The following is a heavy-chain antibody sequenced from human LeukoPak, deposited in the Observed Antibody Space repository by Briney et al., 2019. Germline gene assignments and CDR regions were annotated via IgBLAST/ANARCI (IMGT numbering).Heavy chain of an antibody. Sequence: PSETLSLTCTVSGGSISSYYWSWIRQPPGKGLEWIGYIYYSGSTNYNPSLKSRVTISVDTSKNQFSLKLSSVTAADTAVYYCARESHAVLRFLGWLGGYYFDYWGQGTLVTVSS. V-gene: IGHV4-59*12. CDR1: GGSISSYY. D-gene: IGHD3-3*01. J-gene: IGHJ4*02. CDR2: IYYSGST. CDR3: ARESHAVLRFLGWLGGYYFDY.